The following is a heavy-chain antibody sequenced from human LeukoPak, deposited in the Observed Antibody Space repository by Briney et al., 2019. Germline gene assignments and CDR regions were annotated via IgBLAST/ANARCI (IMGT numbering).Heavy chain of an antibody. D-gene: IGHD5-18*01. V-gene: IGHV4-34*01. CDR2: INHSGST. CDR3: ARDYGYSYAPRGHWFDP. J-gene: IGHJ5*02. CDR1: GGSFSGYY. Sequence: SETLSLTCAVYGGSFSGYYWSWIRQPPGKGLEWIGEINHSGSTNYNPSLKSRVTISVDTSKNQFSLKLSSVTAADTAVYYCARDYGYSYAPRGHWFDPWGQGTLVTVSS.